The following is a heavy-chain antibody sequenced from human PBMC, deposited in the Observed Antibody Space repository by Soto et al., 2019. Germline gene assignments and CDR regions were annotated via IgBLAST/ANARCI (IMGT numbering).Heavy chain of an antibody. V-gene: IGHV1-18*01. CDR3: SRGGSSWQPHEDY. CDR1: GFTFTSYG. J-gene: IGHJ4*02. CDR2: VSAYNGNT. D-gene: IGHD6-13*01. Sequence: QVQLVQSGAEVKKPGASMKVSCKASGFTFTSYGISWVRQAPGQGLEWMGWVSAYNGNTHYAQKLQGRVTMTTDTSTTTAYMEMRSLRSDDTAVYHYSRGGSSWQPHEDYRGQGTLVTVSS.